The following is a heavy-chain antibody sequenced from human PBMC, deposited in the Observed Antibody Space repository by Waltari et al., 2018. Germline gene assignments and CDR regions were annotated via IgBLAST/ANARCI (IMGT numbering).Heavy chain of an antibody. CDR3: ARDSKAPRDGYNYYSDY. Sequence: QVQLVQSGAEVKKPGSSVKVSCKASGGTFSSYAISWVRQAPGQGLEWMGGIIPILGIANYAQKFQGRVTITADESTSTAYMELSSLRSEDTAVYYCARDSKAPRDGYNYYSDYWGQGTLVTVSS. CDR1: GGTFSSYA. V-gene: IGHV1-69*04. CDR2: IIPILGIA. D-gene: IGHD5-12*01. J-gene: IGHJ4*02.